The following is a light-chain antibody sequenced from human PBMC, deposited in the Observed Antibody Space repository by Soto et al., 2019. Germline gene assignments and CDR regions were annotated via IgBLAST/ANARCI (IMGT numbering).Light chain of an antibody. Sequence: IVLTQSPGTLSLSPGERATLSCRASQSVSSYIAWYQQKPGQAPRLLIYDASSRATGVPARFSGSGSGADFTLTISSLEPEDFAVYYCQQRGNWPRTFGGGTKVDIK. CDR3: QQRGNWPRT. CDR1: QSVSSY. J-gene: IGKJ4*01. CDR2: DAS. V-gene: IGKV3-11*01.